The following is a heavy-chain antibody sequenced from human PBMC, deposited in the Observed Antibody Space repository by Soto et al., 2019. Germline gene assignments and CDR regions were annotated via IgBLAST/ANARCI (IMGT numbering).Heavy chain of an antibody. CDR2: IDGDDDK. D-gene: IGHD4-17*01. Sequence: TLAQTCAFSGFSLSTYDMCGSWIRQPPGKGLEWLALIDGDDDKGYSPSLKDRLAISKDTSRNQVVLTITNMDPGDTATYFCAHAGDYDLLTFDHWGPGTLVTVSP. CDR1: GFSLSTYDMC. CDR3: AHAGDYDLLTFDH. V-gene: IGHV2-5*08. J-gene: IGHJ4*02.